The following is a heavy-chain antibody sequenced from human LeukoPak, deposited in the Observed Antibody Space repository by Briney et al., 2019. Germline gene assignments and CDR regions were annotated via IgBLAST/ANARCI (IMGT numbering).Heavy chain of an antibody. J-gene: IGHJ5*02. Sequence: ASVKVSCKVSGYTLTESSMHWVRQAPGKGLEWMGGFDPEDGETIYAQKFQGRVTMTEDTSTDTAYMELSSLRSEDTAVYYCATVPDIVVVPAARKLGFDPWGQGTLVTVSS. CDR3: ATVPDIVVVPAARKLGFDP. D-gene: IGHD2-2*01. V-gene: IGHV1-24*01. CDR2: FDPEDGET. CDR1: GYTLTESS.